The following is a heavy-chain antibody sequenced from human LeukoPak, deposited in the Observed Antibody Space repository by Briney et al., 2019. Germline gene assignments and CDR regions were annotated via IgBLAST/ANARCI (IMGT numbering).Heavy chain of an antibody. Sequence: GGSLRLSCAASGFTFRNYWMSWIRQAPGKGLEWVANIKQDESEKYYVDSVKGRFTISRDNAKNSLYLQMSSLRAEDTAVYYCARSTFYYDIDGFDIWGQGTMVTVSS. CDR1: GFTFRNYW. D-gene: IGHD3-22*01. V-gene: IGHV3-7*01. CDR2: IKQDESEK. J-gene: IGHJ3*02. CDR3: ARSTFYYDIDGFDI.